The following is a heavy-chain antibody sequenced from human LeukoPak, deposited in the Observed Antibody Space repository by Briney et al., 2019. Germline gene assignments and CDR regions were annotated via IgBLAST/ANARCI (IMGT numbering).Heavy chain of an antibody. D-gene: IGHD6-6*01. CDR1: GGTFSSYA. CDR3: ARGVRQYSSSSDYYYYYMDV. CDR2: IIPSFGTT. Sequence: ASVKVSCKASGGTFSSYAISWVRQAPGQGLEWMGGIIPSFGTTNYAQKFQGRVTITTDQSTSPDYMELSSLRSEDTAVYYCARGVRQYSSSSDYYYYYMDVWGKGTTVTVSS. V-gene: IGHV1-69*05. J-gene: IGHJ6*03.